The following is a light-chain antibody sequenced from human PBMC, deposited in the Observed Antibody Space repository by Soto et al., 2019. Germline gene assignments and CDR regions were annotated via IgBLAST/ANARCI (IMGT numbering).Light chain of an antibody. V-gene: IGKV1-5*01. CDR3: QQYNSYSGT. Sequence: DVQMTQYPSTLSASVGDRVTITCRASQTISSWLAWYTQTPGKAPKLLIYDASTSDSGVPSRCSVSGSWKEFTLTISSLQPDDLATDDCQQYNSYSGTFGQGTKVDIK. CDR2: DAS. CDR1: QTISSW. J-gene: IGKJ1*01.